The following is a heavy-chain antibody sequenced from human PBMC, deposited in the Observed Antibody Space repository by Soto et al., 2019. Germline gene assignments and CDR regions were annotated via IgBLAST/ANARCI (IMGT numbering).Heavy chain of an antibody. CDR1: GGSISSGGYY. V-gene: IGHV4-31*03. CDR2: IYYIGST. J-gene: IGHJ3*02. D-gene: IGHD1-7*01. CDR3: AREKYGTMGAFDI. Sequence: QVQLQESGPGLVKPSQTLSLTCTVSGGSISSGGYYLSWIRQHPGKGLEWIGDIYYIGSTYYNPSLKSRVTISVDTSKNQFSLKLSSVTAADTAVYYCAREKYGTMGAFDIWGQGTMVTVSS.